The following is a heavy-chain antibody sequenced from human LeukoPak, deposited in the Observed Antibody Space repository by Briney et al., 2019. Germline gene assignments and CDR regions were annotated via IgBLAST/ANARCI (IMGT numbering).Heavy chain of an antibody. CDR2: INYSGST. D-gene: IGHD2-15*01. Sequence: SETLSLTCAVSGGSISGSSYYWGWICQPPGKGLEWIGSINYSGSTYYNPSLKSRVTISVDTSKSQFSLKLSSVIAADTAVYYCARHSWHCSGGSCYGMDVWGQGTTVTVSS. CDR3: ARHSWHCSGGSCYGMDV. CDR1: GGSISGSSYY. J-gene: IGHJ6*02. V-gene: IGHV4-39*01.